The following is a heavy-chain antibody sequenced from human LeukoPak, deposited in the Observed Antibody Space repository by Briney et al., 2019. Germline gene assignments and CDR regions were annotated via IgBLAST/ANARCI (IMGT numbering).Heavy chain of an antibody. Sequence: GASVKVSCKASGYIFIDDEINWVRQATGQGLEWMGWMNPKSGDTGYEQKFQGRVTITRDSSISTVYMELSSLRSEDTALYYCARGRYMDVWGKGTTVNLSS. CDR1: GYIFIDDE. J-gene: IGHJ6*03. CDR2: MNPKSGDT. V-gene: IGHV1-8*03. CDR3: ARGRYMDV.